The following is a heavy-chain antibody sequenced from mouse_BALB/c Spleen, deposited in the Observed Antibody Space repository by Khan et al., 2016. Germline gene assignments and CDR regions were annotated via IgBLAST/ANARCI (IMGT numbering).Heavy chain of an antibody. Sequence: EVELVESGGGLVQPGGSLKLSCAASGFTFSSYGMSWVRQTPDKRLELVATINSNGDSTSYPDSVKGRFTISRANAKNTLYLQMSSLKSEDTAMYYCARDDYDGDVYYAMDYWGQGTSVTVSS. CDR2: INSNGDST. J-gene: IGHJ4*01. V-gene: IGHV5-6-3*01. CDR1: GFTFSSYG. CDR3: ARDDYDGDVYYAMDY. D-gene: IGHD2-4*01.